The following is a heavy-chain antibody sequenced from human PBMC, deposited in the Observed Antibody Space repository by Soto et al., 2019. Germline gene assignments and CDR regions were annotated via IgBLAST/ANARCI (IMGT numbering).Heavy chain of an antibody. CDR2: IYYSVST. J-gene: IGHJ5*02. Sequence: SETLSLTCTVSGGSISSGDYYWSWIRQPPGKGLEWIGYIYYSVSTYYNSSLKSRVTISVDTSKNQFSLKLSSVTAADAAVYYCARGGPKRGYSGYDHPNWFDPWGQGTLVTVSS. CDR1: GGSISSGDYY. CDR3: ARGGPKRGYSGYDHPNWFDP. D-gene: IGHD5-12*01. V-gene: IGHV4-30-4*01.